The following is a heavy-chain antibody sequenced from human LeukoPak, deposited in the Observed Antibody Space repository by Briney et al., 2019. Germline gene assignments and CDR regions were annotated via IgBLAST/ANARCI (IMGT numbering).Heavy chain of an antibody. CDR3: ARRGSSSSTLDYYFDY. J-gene: IGHJ4*02. Sequence: SETLSLTCTVSGGSISSNIHYWGWIRQPPGKGLEWIGSIYYSGSTYYNPSLKCRVTISVDTSKNQFSLKLSSVTAADTAVYYCARRGSSSSTLDYYFDYWGQGTLVTVSS. CDR2: IYYSGST. V-gene: IGHV4-39*01. D-gene: IGHD6-6*01. CDR1: GGSISSNIHY.